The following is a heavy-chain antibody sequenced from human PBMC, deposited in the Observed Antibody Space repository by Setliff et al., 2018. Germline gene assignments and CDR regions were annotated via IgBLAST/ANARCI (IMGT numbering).Heavy chain of an antibody. D-gene: IGHD3-16*01. V-gene: IGHV3-7*03. CDR1: GFTFSGYW. J-gene: IGHJ4*02. CDR2: INPAGSEK. CDR3: ARTTGYRLEGDFDY. Sequence: PGGSLRLSCAASGFTFSGYWMTWVRQAPGKGLEWVAAINPAGSEKDYVNYLKGRFTVSRDNAKNSLYLQMTSLRAEDTAIYYCARTTGYRLEGDFDYWGQGTLVTVSS.